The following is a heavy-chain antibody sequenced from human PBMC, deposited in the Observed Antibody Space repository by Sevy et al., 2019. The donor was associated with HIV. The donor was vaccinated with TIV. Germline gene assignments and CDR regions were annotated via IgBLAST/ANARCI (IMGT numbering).Heavy chain of an antibody. J-gene: IGHJ4*02. Sequence: GGSLRLSCAASGLTVSSNYMSWVRQAPGKGLEWVSLIYSGGSTYYADSVKGRFTISRDNSKNTLYLQMNSLRAEDTAVYYCARGLYDSSGYYPLDYWGQGTLVTVSS. V-gene: IGHV3-53*01. CDR3: ARGLYDSSGYYPLDY. D-gene: IGHD3-22*01. CDR1: GLTVSSNY. CDR2: IYSGGST.